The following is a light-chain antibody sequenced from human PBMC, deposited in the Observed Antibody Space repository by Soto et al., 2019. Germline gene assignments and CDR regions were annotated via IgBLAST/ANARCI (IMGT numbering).Light chain of an antibody. J-gene: IGKJ1*01. CDR3: QQYNSYPWT. CDR1: QSISSW. V-gene: IGKV1-5*01. Sequence: IQMTQSPSSLYASVGDRVTITCRASQSISSWLAWYQQKPGKAPKLLIYDASSLESGVPSRFSGSGSGTEFTLTITSLQPDDFATYYCQQYNSYPWTFGQGTKVDIK. CDR2: DAS.